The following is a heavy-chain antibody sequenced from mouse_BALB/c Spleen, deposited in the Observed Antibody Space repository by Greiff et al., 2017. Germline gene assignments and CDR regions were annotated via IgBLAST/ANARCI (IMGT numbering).Heavy chain of an antibody. CDR3: ARATTYYGSRYYAMDY. D-gene: IGHD1-1*01. Sequence: EVHLVESGPDLVKPSQSLSLTCTVTGYSITSGYSWHWIRQFPGNKLEWMGYIHYSGSTNYNPSLKSRISITRDTSKNQFFLQLNSVTTEDTATYYCARATTYYGSRYYAMDYWGQGTSVTVSS. V-gene: IGHV3-1*02. J-gene: IGHJ4*01. CDR1: GYSITSGYS. CDR2: IHYSGST.